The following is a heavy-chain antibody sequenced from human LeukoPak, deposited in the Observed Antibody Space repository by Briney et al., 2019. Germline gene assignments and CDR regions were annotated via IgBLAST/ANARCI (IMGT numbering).Heavy chain of an antibody. CDR3: AREQWFGEMKLGY. Sequence: ASVKVSCKASGYTFTGYYMHWVRQAPGQGLEWMGWINPNSGGTNYAQKFQGRGTMTRDTSISTAYMELSRLRSDDTAVYYCAREQWFGEMKLGYWGQGTLVTVSS. D-gene: IGHD3-10*01. V-gene: IGHV1-2*02. CDR1: GYTFTGYY. J-gene: IGHJ4*02. CDR2: INPNSGGT.